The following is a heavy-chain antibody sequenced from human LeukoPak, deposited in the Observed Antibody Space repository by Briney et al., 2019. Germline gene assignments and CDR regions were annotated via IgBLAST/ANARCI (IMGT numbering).Heavy chain of an antibody. D-gene: IGHD5-18*01. V-gene: IGHV3-23*01. CDR2: IFGSGGSP. Sequence: GGSLRLSCEASGFTFGSQAMYWVRQAPGKGLEWVAGIFGSGGSPHYADSVKGRFTISRDNSRNTVYLQINSLRAEDTAVYYCGKTTVGYSSGQKPAWPVDYWGQGTLVTVSS. J-gene: IGHJ4*02. CDR3: GKTTVGYSSGQKPAWPVDY. CDR1: GFTFGSQA.